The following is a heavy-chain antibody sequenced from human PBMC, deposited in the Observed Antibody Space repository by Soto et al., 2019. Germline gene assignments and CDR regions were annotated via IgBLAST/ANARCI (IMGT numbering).Heavy chain of an antibody. CDR2: ISSSSSTI. CDR3: ASFVYCSSTSCSTEPGY. CDR1: GFTFSSYS. J-gene: IGHJ4*02. V-gene: IGHV3-48*01. Sequence: GGSLRLSCAASGFTFSSYSMNWVRQAPGKGLEWVSYISSSSSTIYYADSVKGRFTISRDNAKNSLYLQMNSLRAEDTAVYYCASFVYCSSTSCSTEPGYWGQGTLVTVSS. D-gene: IGHD2-2*01.